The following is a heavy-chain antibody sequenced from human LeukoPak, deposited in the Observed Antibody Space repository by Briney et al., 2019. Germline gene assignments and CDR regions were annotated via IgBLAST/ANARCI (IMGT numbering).Heavy chain of an antibody. CDR2: MNPNSGNT. CDR3: ARGLGELWLPVPTRPYGMDV. CDR1: VYTCTSYD. V-gene: IGHV1-8*01. Sequence: GASVKVSCKASVYTCTSYDINWVRQATGQGLEWMGWMNPNSGNTGYAQKFQGRVTMTRNTSISTAYMELSSLRSEDTAVYYCARGLGELWLPVPTRPYGMDVWGQGTTVTVSS. J-gene: IGHJ6*02. D-gene: IGHD5-18*01.